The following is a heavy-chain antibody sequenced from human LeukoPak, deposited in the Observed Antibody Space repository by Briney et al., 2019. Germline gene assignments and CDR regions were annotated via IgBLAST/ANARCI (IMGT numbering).Heavy chain of an antibody. D-gene: IGHD2-15*01. V-gene: IGHV3-15*01. J-gene: IGHJ1*01. CDR3: NPWLLRDY. CDR2: IKSKTGGGAT. CDR1: GFTFSNAW. Sequence: GGSLRLSCVASGFTFSNAWMSWVRHVPGKGLEWVGRIKSKTGGGATDYAAPVKGRFTISRDDSKNTLYLQMNSLKTEDTAVYYCNPWLLRDYWGQGTLVTVSS.